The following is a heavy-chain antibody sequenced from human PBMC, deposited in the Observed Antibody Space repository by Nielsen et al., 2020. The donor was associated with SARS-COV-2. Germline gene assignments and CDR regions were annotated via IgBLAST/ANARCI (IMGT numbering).Heavy chain of an antibody. CDR3: ARGGYPAVAPRD. J-gene: IGHJ4*02. D-gene: IGHD6-19*01. V-gene: IGHV1-69*04. Sequence: SVKVSCKASGGTCSSYAISWVRQAPGQGLEWMGRIIPILGIANYAQKFQGRVTITADKSTSTAYMELSSLRSEDTAVYYCARGGYPAVAPRDWGQGTLVTVSS. CDR1: GGTCSSYA. CDR2: IIPILGIA.